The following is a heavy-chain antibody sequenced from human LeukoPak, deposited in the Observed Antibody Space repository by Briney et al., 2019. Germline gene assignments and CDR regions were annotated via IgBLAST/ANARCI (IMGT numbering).Heavy chain of an antibody. CDR1: GYTFTGYY. CDR2: INPNSGGT. CDR3: ARGRRGYSYGWDY. V-gene: IGHV1-2*02. Sequence: ASVKVSCKASGYTFTGYYLHWVRQAPGQGLEWMGWINPNSGGTNYAQKSQGRVTMTRDTSIGTAYMELSSLRSEDTAVYYCARGRRGYSYGWDYWGQGTLVTVSS. D-gene: IGHD5-18*01. J-gene: IGHJ4*02.